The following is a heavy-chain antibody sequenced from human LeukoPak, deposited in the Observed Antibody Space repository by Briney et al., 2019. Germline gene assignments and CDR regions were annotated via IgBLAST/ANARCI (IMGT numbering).Heavy chain of an antibody. J-gene: IGHJ6*02. CDR1: GGSFSGYY. CDR3: AREGAAAGLNYYYYYYGMDV. V-gene: IGHV4-34*01. CDR2: INHSGST. D-gene: IGHD6-13*01. Sequence: SETLSLTCAVYGGSFSGYYWSWIRQPPGKGLEWIGEINHSGSTNYNPSLKSRVTISVDTSKNQFSLKLSSVTAADTAVYYCAREGAAAGLNYYYYYYGMDVWGQGTTVTVSS.